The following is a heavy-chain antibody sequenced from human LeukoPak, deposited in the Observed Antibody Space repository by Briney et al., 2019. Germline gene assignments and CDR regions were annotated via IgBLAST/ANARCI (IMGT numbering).Heavy chain of an antibody. D-gene: IGHD2-15*01. Sequence: SETLSLTCVVYGGSFSAYYWSWIRQPPGKGLEWIGEINHSGSTNYNPSLKSRVTIPVDTSKNQFSPKLSSVIAADTAVYYCARYSRGVGAASDYWGQGTLVTVSS. V-gene: IGHV4-34*01. CDR1: GGSFSAYY. CDR3: ARYSRGVGAASDY. CDR2: INHSGST. J-gene: IGHJ4*02.